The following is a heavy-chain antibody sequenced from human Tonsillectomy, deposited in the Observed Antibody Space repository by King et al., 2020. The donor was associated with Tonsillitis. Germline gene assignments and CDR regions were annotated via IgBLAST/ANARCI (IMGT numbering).Heavy chain of an antibody. CDR2: INGGGGST. D-gene: IGHD4-23*01. CDR1: GFTFDDYA. CDR3: AKAPGRWLHDGFDI. J-gene: IGHJ3*02. Sequence: VQLVESGGGVVQPGGSLRLSCAASGFTFDDYAMHWVRQAPGKGLEWVSLINGGGGSTYYADSVKGRFTISRDNSKNSLYLQINSLRTEDTALLYCAKAPGRWLHDGFDIWGQGSMVTVSS. V-gene: IGHV3-43*02.